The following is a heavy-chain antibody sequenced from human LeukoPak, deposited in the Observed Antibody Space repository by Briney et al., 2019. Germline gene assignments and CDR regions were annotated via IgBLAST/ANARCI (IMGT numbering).Heavy chain of an antibody. D-gene: IGHD3-10*01. J-gene: IGHJ4*02. CDR1: GGSFSGYY. CDR3: ARLLTMVRGVMADY. V-gene: IGHV4-34*01. CDR2: INHSGST. Sequence: SETLSRNCAVYGGSFSGYYWSWIRQPPGKGLEWIGEINHSGSTNYNPSLKSRVTISVDTSKNRFSLKLSSVTAADTAVYYCARLLTMVRGVMADYWGQGTLVTVSS.